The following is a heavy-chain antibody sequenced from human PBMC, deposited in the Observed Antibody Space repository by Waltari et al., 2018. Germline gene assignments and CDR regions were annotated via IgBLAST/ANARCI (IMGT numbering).Heavy chain of an antibody. CDR2: IYYRGST. V-gene: IGHV4-59*11. Sequence: QVQLQESGPGLVKPSETLSLTCTVSGGSISSHYWSWIRQPPGKGLEWIGYIYYRGSTNYNPSLKSRVTISVDTSKNQFSLKLSSVTAADTAVYYCARDREGYCSGGSCYLSYFDYWGQGTLVTVSS. D-gene: IGHD2-15*01. CDR1: GGSISSHY. J-gene: IGHJ4*02. CDR3: ARDREGYCSGGSCYLSYFDY.